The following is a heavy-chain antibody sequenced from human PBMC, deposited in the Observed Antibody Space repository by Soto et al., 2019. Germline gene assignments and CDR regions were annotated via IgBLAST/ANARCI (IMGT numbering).Heavy chain of an antibody. Sequence: GGSLRLSCSASGFTFTRYSMNWVRQVPGKGLEWVSSISSTTNYIYYGDSMKGRFTISRDNAKNSLYLEMNSLRAEDTAVYYCARESEDLTSNFDYWGQGTLVTVSS. CDR2: ISSTTNYI. V-gene: IGHV3-21*06. J-gene: IGHJ4*02. CDR3: ARESEDLTSNFDY. CDR1: GFTFTRYS.